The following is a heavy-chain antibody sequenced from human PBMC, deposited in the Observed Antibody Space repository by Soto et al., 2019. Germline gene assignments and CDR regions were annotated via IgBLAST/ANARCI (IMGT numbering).Heavy chain of an antibody. Sequence: PSETLSLTCGVSGGSIISSNWWSLVRQPPGKGLEWIGEIYHSGSTNYNPSLKSRVTISVDKSKNQFSLKLSSVTAADTAVYYCARTAYCSSTSCYFGYYYYYGMDVWGQGTTVTVSS. V-gene: IGHV4-4*02. J-gene: IGHJ6*02. CDR3: ARTAYCSSTSCYFGYYYYYGMDV. CDR1: GGSIISSNW. CDR2: IYHSGST. D-gene: IGHD2-2*01.